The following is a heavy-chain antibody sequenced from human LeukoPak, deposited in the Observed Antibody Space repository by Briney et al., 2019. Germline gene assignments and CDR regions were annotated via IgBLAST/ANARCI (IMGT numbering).Heavy chain of an antibody. V-gene: IGHV1-69*13. CDR1: GGTFSNYA. J-gene: IGHJ4*02. CDR3: ARVAAVSGNTGYFDY. CDR2: IIPTFGTT. Sequence: SVKVSCKASGGTFSNYAISWVRQAPGQGLEWMGEIIPTFGTTNYAQKFQGGVTITADDSTSTAYMELSSLRSEDTAVYYCARVAAVSGNTGYFDYWGQGTLVTVSS. D-gene: IGHD6-19*01.